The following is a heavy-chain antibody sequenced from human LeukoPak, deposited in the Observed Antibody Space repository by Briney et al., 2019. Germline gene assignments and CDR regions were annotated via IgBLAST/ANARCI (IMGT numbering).Heavy chain of an antibody. CDR1: GFTFSSYA. Sequence: GGSLRLSCAASGFTFSSYAMSWVRQAPGKGLKWVSAIGGSGGSTYYADSVKGRFTISRDNSKNTLYLQMNSLRAEDTAVYYCARGLLRNYYFDYWGQGTLVTVSS. CDR3: ARGLLRNYYFDY. D-gene: IGHD2-15*01. J-gene: IGHJ4*02. V-gene: IGHV3-23*01. CDR2: IGGSGGST.